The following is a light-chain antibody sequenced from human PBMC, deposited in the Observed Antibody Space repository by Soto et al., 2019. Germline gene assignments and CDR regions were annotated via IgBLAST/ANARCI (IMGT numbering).Light chain of an antibody. CDR1: SSNIGNNY. J-gene: IGLJ1*01. V-gene: IGLV1-51*01. Sequence: QSVLTQPPSVSAAPGQKVTISCSGSSSNIGNNYVSWYQQLPGTAPKLLIYDNNKRPSGIPDRFSGSKSGTSATLGITGLQTGDEADYYCGTWDSSLSACHVFGTGTKVTVL. CDR3: GTWDSSLSACHV. CDR2: DNN.